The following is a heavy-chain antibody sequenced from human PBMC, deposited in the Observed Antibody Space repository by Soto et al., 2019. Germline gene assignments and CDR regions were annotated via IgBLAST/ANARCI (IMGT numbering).Heavy chain of an antibody. CDR1: GYTFTSYG. CDR2: ISAYNGNT. Sequence: QVQLVQSGAEVKKPGASVKVSCKASGYTFTSYGISWVRQAPGQGLEWMGWISAYNGNTNYAQKLQGRVTMTTDTSTSTAYMELSSLISDDTAVYYCARTRGDMNRREDIDEYSSSWYGSRKYYFDYWGQGTLVTVSS. J-gene: IGHJ4*02. V-gene: IGHV1-18*01. CDR3: ARTRGDMNRREDIDEYSSSWYGSRKYYFDY. D-gene: IGHD6-13*01.